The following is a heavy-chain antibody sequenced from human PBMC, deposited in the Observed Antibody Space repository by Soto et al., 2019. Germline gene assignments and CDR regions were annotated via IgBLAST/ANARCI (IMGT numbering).Heavy chain of an antibody. D-gene: IGHD6-6*01. J-gene: IGHJ6*03. V-gene: IGHV5-51*01. Sequence: PGESLKISCKGSGYSFTSYWIGWVRQMPGKGLEWMGIIYPGDSDTRYSPSFQGQVTISANKSISTAYLQWSSLKASDTAMYYCARHFMDGVAAPYYYYYYMDVWGKGTTVTVSS. CDR2: IYPGDSDT. CDR1: GYSFTSYW. CDR3: ARHFMDGVAAPYYYYYYMDV.